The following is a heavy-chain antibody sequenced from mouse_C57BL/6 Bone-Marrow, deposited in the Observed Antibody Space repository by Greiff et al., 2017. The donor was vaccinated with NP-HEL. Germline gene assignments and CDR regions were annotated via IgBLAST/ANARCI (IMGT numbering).Heavy chain of an antibody. J-gene: IGHJ1*03. V-gene: IGHV14-4*01. CDR3: TAGVKYVDV. CDR1: GFNIKDDY. CDR2: IDPENGDT. Sequence: VQLKQSGAELVRPGASVKLSCTASGFNIKDDYMHWVKQRPEQGLEWIGWIDPENGDTEYASKFQGKATITADPSSNTAYLQLSSRTSEDTAVYYCTAGVKYVDVWGTGTTVTVSS. D-gene: IGHD2-2*01.